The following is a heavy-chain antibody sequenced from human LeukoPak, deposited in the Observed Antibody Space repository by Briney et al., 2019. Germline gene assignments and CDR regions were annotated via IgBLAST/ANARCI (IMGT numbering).Heavy chain of an antibody. V-gene: IGHV4-4*07. Sequence: SETLSLTCSVFGGSIRNYYWNWLRQAAGKELELIGRIHSSGSANYSPSLKSRDTMSIDTSKSQFSLRLSSVTAADTAVYYCARGAVGATPHVALDSWGQGTMVTVSS. CDR3: ARGAVGATPHVALDS. D-gene: IGHD1-26*01. CDR2: IHSSGSA. J-gene: IGHJ3*02. CDR1: GGSIRNYY.